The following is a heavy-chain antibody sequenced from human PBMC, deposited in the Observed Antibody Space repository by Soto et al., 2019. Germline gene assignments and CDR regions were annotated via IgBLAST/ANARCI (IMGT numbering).Heavy chain of an antibody. J-gene: IGHJ6*02. Sequence: ASVKVSCKASGYTFTGYYMHWVRQAPGQGLEWMGWINPNSGGTNYAQKFQGWVTMTRDTSINTAYMELSRLRSDDTAVYYCARGYCSGGSCFTPVGYYYYYGMDVWGQGTTVTVSS. CDR2: INPNSGGT. CDR3: ARGYCSGGSCFTPVGYYYYYGMDV. D-gene: IGHD2-15*01. CDR1: GYTFTGYY. V-gene: IGHV1-2*04.